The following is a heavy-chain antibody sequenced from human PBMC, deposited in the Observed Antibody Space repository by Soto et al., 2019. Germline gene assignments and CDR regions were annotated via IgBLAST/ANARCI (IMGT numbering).Heavy chain of an antibody. J-gene: IGHJ4*02. CDR1: GGSFSGYY. Sequence: QVHLQQWGAGLLKPSETLSLTCAVYGGSFSGYYWSWIRQPPGKWLEWIGEINHSGSTNYNPSLKRRVTISVERSENQFSLKLSSVTAADTAVYFCANTYYTFWSGFYSGYYFDYWGQGTLVSVSS. D-gene: IGHD3-3*01. CDR3: ANTYYTFWSGFYSGYYFDY. CDR2: INHSGST. V-gene: IGHV4-34*01.